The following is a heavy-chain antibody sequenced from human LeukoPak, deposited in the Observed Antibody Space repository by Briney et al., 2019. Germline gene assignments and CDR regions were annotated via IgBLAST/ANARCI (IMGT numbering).Heavy chain of an antibody. D-gene: IGHD3-22*01. V-gene: IGHV3-23*01. CDR1: GFTFSSYA. CDR3: AKYYDSSGYMYYFDY. CDR2: ISGSGGST. Sequence: GGSLRLSCAASGFTFSSYAMSWVRQAPGKGLEWVSTISGSGGSTHYADSVKGRFTISRDNSKNTLYLQMNSLRAEDTAVYYCAKYYDSSGYMYYFDYWGQGTLVTVSS. J-gene: IGHJ4*02.